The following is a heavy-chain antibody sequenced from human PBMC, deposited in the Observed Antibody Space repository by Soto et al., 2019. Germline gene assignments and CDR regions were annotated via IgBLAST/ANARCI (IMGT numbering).Heavy chain of an antibody. V-gene: IGHV1-69*13. CDR1: GGTFSSYA. CDR2: IIPIFGTA. D-gene: IGHD2-15*01. CDR3: ARDDSCSGGSCYYYYYYGMDE. J-gene: IGHJ6*02. Sequence: SVKVSCKASGGTFSSYAISWVRQAPGQGLEWMGGIIPIFGTANYAQKFQGRVTITADESTSTAYMELSSLRSEDTAVYYCARDDSCSGGSCYYYYYYGMDEGGQGTTVTVSS.